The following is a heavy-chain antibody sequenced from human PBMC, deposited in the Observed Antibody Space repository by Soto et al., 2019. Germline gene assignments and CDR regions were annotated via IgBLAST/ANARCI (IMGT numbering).Heavy chain of an antibody. J-gene: IGHJ3*02. Sequence: GGSLRLSCAASGFTFSSYAMSWVRQAPGKGLEWVSAISGSGGSTYYADSVKGRFTIPRDNSKNTLYLQMNSLRAEDTAVYYCAKSWSGGYSYGDAFDIWGLGTMVTVSS. CDR2: ISGSGGST. CDR1: GFTFSSYA. D-gene: IGHD5-18*01. V-gene: IGHV3-23*01. CDR3: AKSWSGGYSYGDAFDI.